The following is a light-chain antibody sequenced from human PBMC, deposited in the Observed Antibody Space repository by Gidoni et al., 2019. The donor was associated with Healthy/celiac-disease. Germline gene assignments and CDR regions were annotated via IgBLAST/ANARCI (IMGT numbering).Light chain of an antibody. Sequence: DIQMTQSPSSLSASVGDRVTITCQASQDISNYLNWYQQKPGKAPKLRIYDASNLETGVPSRFSGSGSGTDFTFTISSLQPEDIATYYCQQYDNLPLMYTFGQGTKLEIK. V-gene: IGKV1-33*01. CDR2: DAS. CDR1: QDISNY. J-gene: IGKJ2*01. CDR3: QQYDNLPLMYT.